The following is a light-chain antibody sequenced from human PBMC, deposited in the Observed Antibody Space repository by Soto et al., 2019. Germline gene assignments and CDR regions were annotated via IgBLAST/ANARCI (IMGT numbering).Light chain of an antibody. Sequence: EIVLTQSPGTLSLSPGERATLSCRASQSVSSNSLAWYQQKPGQAPRLLIYRASTRATGIPDRFSGSGSGTDFALTISRLETEDFAVYYCQVYGTSPGFTFGPGTKVDVK. CDR2: RAS. CDR1: QSVSSNS. V-gene: IGKV3-20*01. J-gene: IGKJ3*01. CDR3: QVYGTSPGFT.